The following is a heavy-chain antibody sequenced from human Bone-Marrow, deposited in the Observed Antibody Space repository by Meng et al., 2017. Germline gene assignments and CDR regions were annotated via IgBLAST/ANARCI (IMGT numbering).Heavy chain of an antibody. CDR2: IYHGGDT. Sequence: QVQLQESGPGLVKPSGTLSLPCVVSGGSISSIDWWSWVRQPPGKGLEWIGEIYHGGDTNYNPSLKSRVTIAIDRSKNQFSLKLSSVTAADTAVYYCASWIYSCGWQWGQGTLVTVSS. D-gene: IGHD6-19*01. CDR1: GGSISSIDW. J-gene: IGHJ4*02. CDR3: ASWIYSCGWQ. V-gene: IGHV4/OR15-8*02.